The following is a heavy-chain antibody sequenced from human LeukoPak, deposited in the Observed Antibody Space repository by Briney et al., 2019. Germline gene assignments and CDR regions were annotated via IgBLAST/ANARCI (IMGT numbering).Heavy chain of an antibody. CDR3: ARQAPTVSGIAAAGTVIYYYYMDV. J-gene: IGHJ6*03. CDR1: GGSISSYY. Sequence: SETLSLTCTVSGGSISSYYWSWIRQPAGKGLEWIGRIYTSGSTHYNPSLKSRVTMSVDTSKNQFSLKLSSVTAADTAVYYCARQAPTVSGIAAAGTVIYYYYMDVWGKGTTVTISS. CDR2: IYTSGST. V-gene: IGHV4-4*07. D-gene: IGHD6-13*01.